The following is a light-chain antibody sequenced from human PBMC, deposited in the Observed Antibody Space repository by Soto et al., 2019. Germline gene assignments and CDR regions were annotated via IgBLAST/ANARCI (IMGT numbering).Light chain of an antibody. J-gene: IGKJ2*01. CDR1: QGINDY. Sequence: DIQMTQSPSSLSASVGDRVTITCRASQGINDYLAWYQQKPGKVPKLLISAASTLQSGVPSRFSGSGSGTDFILTITSLQPEDVATYYCQKYDSAPYTFGQGTKPEIK. V-gene: IGKV1-27*01. CDR2: AAS. CDR3: QKYDSAPYT.